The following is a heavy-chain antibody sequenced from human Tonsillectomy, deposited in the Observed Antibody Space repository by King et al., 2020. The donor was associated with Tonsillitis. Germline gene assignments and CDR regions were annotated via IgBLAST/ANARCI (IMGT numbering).Heavy chain of an antibody. Sequence: QLVQSGAAVKKPGASVTVSCKASGYTFTSYDINWVRQATGKGLEWMGWMNPTSGNTGYAQRFKGRVTMTTHTSISTDYMRPNRLTSEETAVHCLTKGIQVRITMTTRSSVNTAYMELNSLSSENTAVYYGTGGSYSGSYLFDTWGQGTLVTVSS. CDR3: TKGIQVRITMTTRSSVNTAYMELNSLSSENTAVYYGTGGSYSGSYLFDT. CDR1: GYTFTSYD. D-gene: IGHD1-26*01. CDR2: MNPTSGNT. J-gene: IGHJ5*02. V-gene: IGHV1-8*01.